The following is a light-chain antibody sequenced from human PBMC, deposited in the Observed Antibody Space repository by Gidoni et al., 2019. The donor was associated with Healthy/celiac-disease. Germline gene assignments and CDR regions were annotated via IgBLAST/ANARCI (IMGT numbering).Light chain of an antibody. CDR1: QSISRY. V-gene: IGKV1-39*01. CDR3: QQSYNTFWT. CDR2: AAS. J-gene: IGKJ1*01. Sequence: DIQMTQPPSSLSASVGDRVTITCRASQSISRYLNWYLQKPGKAPKVLIYAASSLQTGVPSRFGGSGSGTDFTLTIRRLPPEDFATYHCQQSYNTFWTFGRGTKVEIK.